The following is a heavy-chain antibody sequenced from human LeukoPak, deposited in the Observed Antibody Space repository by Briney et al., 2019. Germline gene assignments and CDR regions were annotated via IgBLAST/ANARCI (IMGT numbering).Heavy chain of an antibody. V-gene: IGHV4-30-4*01. Sequence: PSQTLSLTCTVSGGSISSGDYYWSWIRQPPGKGLEWIGYIYYSGSTYYNPSLKSRVTISVDTSKNQFSLKLSSVTAADTAVYYCARAGCSVGSCYPDPYYFDYWGQGTLVTVSS. CDR1: GGSISSGDYY. CDR3: ARAGCSVGSCYPDPYYFDY. D-gene: IGHD2-15*01. CDR2: IYYSGST. J-gene: IGHJ4*02.